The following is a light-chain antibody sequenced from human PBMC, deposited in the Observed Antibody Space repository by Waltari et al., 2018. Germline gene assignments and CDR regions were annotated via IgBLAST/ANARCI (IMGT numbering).Light chain of an antibody. CDR1: QSLVHSDGNTY. V-gene: IGKV2-30*02. CDR3: MQGTHWPRT. J-gene: IGKJ1*01. Sequence: DVVMTKSPLSLPVTLGQPASISCKSSQSLVHSDGNTYLNWFHQRPGQSPRRLIYKVSNRDSGVPDRFSGSGSGTDFTLKISRVEAGDVGVYYCMQGTHWPRTFGQGTKVEIK. CDR2: KVS.